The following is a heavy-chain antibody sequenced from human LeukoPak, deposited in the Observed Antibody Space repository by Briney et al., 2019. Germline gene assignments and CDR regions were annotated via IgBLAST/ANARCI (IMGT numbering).Heavy chain of an antibody. CDR2: IYYSGST. V-gene: IGHV4-39*01. D-gene: IGHD2-15*01. CDR1: GGSISSSSYY. CDR3: ARQNFCSGGTCSHSTFDY. Sequence: KSSETLSLTCTVSGGSISSSSYYWGWIRQPPGKGLEWIGSIYYSGSTYYNPSLKSRVTISVDTSKNQFSLNLSSLTAADTAVYYSARQNFCSGGTCSHSTFDYWGQGTLVTVSS. J-gene: IGHJ4*02.